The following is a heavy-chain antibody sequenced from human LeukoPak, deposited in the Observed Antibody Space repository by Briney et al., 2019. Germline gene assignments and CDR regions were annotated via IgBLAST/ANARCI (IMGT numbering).Heavy chain of an antibody. CDR2: IIPIFGTA. CDR1: GGTFSSYA. D-gene: IGHD3-22*01. J-gene: IGHJ4*02. Sequence: SVKVSCKASGGTFSSYAIRWVRQAPGQGLEWMGGIIPIFGTANYAQKFQGRVTITADESTSTAYMELSSLRSEDTAVYYCARDNDSSGYVGFPFDYWGQATLVTVSS. CDR3: ARDNDSSGYVGFPFDY. V-gene: IGHV1-69*13.